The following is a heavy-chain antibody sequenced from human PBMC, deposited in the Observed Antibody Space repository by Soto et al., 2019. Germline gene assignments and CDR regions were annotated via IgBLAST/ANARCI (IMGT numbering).Heavy chain of an antibody. Sequence: TSVTLSLTCSVSGGSISNHYWSWILQPPGKGLEWIGYIYYSGSTNYNPSLKSRVTISVDTSKNQFSLKLSSVTAADTAVYYCARAAWDYDILTGYPVGYYGMDVWGQGTTVTVSS. V-gene: IGHV4-59*11. CDR3: ARAAWDYDILTGYPVGYYGMDV. CDR1: GGSISNHY. D-gene: IGHD3-9*01. J-gene: IGHJ6*02. CDR2: IYYSGST.